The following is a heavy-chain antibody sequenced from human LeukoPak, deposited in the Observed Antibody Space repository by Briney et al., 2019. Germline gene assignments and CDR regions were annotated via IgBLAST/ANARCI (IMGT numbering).Heavy chain of an antibody. J-gene: IGHJ4*02. Sequence: GSLRLSCAASGFTFSSYGMHWVRQAPGKGLEWIGYIYYSGTTNYNPSLKSRVTISVDTSKNQFSLKLSSVTAADTAVYYCARSPDILTGYPFDYWGQGTLVTVSS. D-gene: IGHD3-9*01. CDR3: ARSPDILTGYPFDY. CDR1: GFTFSSYG. CDR2: IYYSGTT. V-gene: IGHV4-59*01.